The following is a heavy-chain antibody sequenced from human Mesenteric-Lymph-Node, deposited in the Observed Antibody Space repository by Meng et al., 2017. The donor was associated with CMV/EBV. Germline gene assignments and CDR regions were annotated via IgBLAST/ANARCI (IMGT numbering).Heavy chain of an antibody. CDR1: GFTFSACG. Sequence: GFTFSACGMHWLHQAPEKGLVWVSRINSDGSSTSYADSVKRRFTISRDNAKNTLYLQMNSLRAEDTAVYYCARDVRVGATSGSWFDPWGQGTLVIVSS. CDR3: ARDVRVGATSGSWFDP. CDR2: INSDGSST. V-gene: IGHV3-74*01. D-gene: IGHD1-26*01. J-gene: IGHJ5*02.